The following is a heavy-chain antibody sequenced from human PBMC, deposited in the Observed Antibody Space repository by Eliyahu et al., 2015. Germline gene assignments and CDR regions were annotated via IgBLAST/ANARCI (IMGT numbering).Heavy chain of an antibody. V-gene: IGHV3-30*18. J-gene: IGHJ6*02. D-gene: IGHD1-26*01. Sequence: QVQLXESGGGVVQPGRSLRXSCXASXFTFSDYGMHWVRQAPGKGLEWVAVIAYDGSNTYSIDSVKGRFTISRDNSKNTLYLQMNSLRGEDTAVYYCAKGATADLYHYYGMDVWGQGTTVTVSS. CDR1: XFTFSDYG. CDR2: IAYDGSNT. CDR3: AKGATADLYHYYGMDV.